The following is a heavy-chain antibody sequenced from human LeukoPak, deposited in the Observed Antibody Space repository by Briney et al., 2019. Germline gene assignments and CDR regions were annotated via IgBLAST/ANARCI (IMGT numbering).Heavy chain of an antibody. CDR1: GGSISSNNW. CDR2: IYHSGST. J-gene: IGHJ3*02. CDR3: ARDTYDSSGYYYGAQDDAFDI. D-gene: IGHD3-22*01. Sequence: SETLSLTCAVSGGSISSNNWWSWVRQPPGKGLEWIGEIYHSGSTTYNPSLKSRVTISVDKSKNQFSLKLSSVTAADTAVYYCARDTYDSSGYYYGAQDDAFDIWGQGTMVTVSS. V-gene: IGHV4-4*02.